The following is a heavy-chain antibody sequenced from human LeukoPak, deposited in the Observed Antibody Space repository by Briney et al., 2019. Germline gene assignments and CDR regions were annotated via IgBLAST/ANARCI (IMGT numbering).Heavy chain of an antibody. CDR2: INSDRSST. V-gene: IGHV3-74*01. CDR1: GFTFSSYW. CDR3: ARVRRGSSSNDAFDI. J-gene: IGHJ3*02. Sequence: GGSLRLSCAASGFTFSSYWMHWVRQAPGKGLVWVSRINSDRSSTSYADSVKGRFTISRDNAKNSLYLQMNSLRAEDTAVYYCARVRRGSSSNDAFDIWGQGTTVTVSS. D-gene: IGHD6-13*01.